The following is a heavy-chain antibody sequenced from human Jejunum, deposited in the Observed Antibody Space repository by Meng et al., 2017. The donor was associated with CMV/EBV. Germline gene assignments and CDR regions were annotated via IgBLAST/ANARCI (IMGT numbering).Heavy chain of an antibody. V-gene: IGHV4-61*01. J-gene: IGHJ3*02. CDR3: AREDIVVVPAAMGDAFDI. D-gene: IGHD2-2*01. CDR2: IYYSGST. Sequence: GSYYWSWIRQPPGKGLEWIGYIYYSGSTTYNPSLKSRVTISVDTSKNQFSLKLSSVTAADTAVYYCAREDIVVVPAAMGDAFDIWGQGTMVTVSS. CDR1: GSYY.